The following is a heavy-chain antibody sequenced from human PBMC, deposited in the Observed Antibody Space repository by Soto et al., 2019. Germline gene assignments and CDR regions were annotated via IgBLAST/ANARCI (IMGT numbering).Heavy chain of an antibody. CDR1: GYSFTSYW. CDR3: ARPVGATHWFDP. Sequence: GEPLKIACKGSGYSFTSYWISWVRQMPGKGLEWMGRIDPSDSYTNYSPSFQGHVTISADKSISTAYLQWSSLKATDTAMYYCARPVGATHWFDPWGQGTLVKVSS. CDR2: IDPSDSYT. V-gene: IGHV5-10-1*01. J-gene: IGHJ5*02. D-gene: IGHD1-26*01.